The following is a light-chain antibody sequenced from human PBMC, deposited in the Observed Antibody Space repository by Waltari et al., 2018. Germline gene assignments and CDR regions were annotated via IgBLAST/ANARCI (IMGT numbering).Light chain of an antibody. CDR2: KAS. J-gene: IGKJ1*01. CDR3: QQYNSAPRT. CDR1: PDISSW. V-gene: IGKV1-12*01. Sequence: DIQMTQSPSSLSASVGDRVTITCRASPDISSWLAWYQQKPGKAPNLLIYKASSLQSGVPSRFSGSGSGTDFTLTISSLQPEDFATYFCQQYNSAPRTFGQGTKVEIK.